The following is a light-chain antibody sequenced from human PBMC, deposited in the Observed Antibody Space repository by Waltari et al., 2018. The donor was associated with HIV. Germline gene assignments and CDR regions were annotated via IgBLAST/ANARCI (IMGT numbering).Light chain of an antibody. J-gene: IGLJ1*01. V-gene: IGLV2-14*03. CDR2: DVS. CDR1: SRAARGSHY. CDR3: SSYTSSSTKV. Sequence: QSALTQPAPASGSPGQSITLSCTGTSRAARGSHYVLWYQQNPGKAPKRMIYDVSNRPSGVSNRFSGSKSGNTASLTISGLQAEDEADYYCSSYTSSSTKVFGTGTKVTVL.